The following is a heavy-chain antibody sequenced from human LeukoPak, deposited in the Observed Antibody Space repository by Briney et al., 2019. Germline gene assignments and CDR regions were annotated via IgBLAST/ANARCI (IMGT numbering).Heavy chain of an antibody. CDR1: GFTFSSYA. CDR2: ISYDGSNK. Sequence: GGSLRLSCAASGFTFSSYAMHWVRQAPGKGLEWVAVISYDGSNKYYADSVKGRSTISRDNSKNTLYLQMNSLRAEDTAVYYCARDRGRRNHYYYYGMDVWGQGTTVTVSS. J-gene: IGHJ6*02. V-gene: IGHV3-30-3*01. CDR3: ARDRGRRNHYYYYGMDV. D-gene: IGHD3-10*01.